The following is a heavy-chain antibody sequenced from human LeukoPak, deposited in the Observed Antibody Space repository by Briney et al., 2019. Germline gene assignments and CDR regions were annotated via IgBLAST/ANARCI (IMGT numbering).Heavy chain of an antibody. J-gene: IGHJ5*01. D-gene: IGHD1-26*01. CDR3: ARRGMGANVWMDS. V-gene: IGHV1-8*01. CDR1: GYTYTIYD. Sequence: ASENLSCKSAGYTYTIYDINCVRQATRQPRGWMGWMKPNSGDTGYAQQFLGRVFMTRKTSISTAYMELISLTSDETAMSYCARRGMGANVWMDSWGQGTLVTVSS. CDR2: MKPNSGDT.